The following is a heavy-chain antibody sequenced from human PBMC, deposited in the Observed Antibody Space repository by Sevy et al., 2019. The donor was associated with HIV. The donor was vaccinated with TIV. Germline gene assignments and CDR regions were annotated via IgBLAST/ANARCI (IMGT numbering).Heavy chain of an antibody. J-gene: IGHJ6*02. D-gene: IGHD1-26*01. V-gene: IGHV4-61*01. CDR1: GGSVTSGSYY. Sequence: AESLSLTCTVSGGSVTSGSYYWSWIRQPPGKGLEWIGYLYYSGSTNYNPSLKSRVAISVDSSKNQFSLILFSVTAADTDVYYCARGFHSGSSYYFYYGMDVWGQGTTVNVSS. CDR2: LYYSGST. CDR3: ARGFHSGSSYYFYYGMDV.